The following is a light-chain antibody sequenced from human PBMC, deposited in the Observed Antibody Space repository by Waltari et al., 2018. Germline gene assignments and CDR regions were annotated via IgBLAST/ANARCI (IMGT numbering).Light chain of an antibody. CDR2: EVS. V-gene: IGLV2-8*01. J-gene: IGLJ1*01. Sequence: QSALTQPPSASGSPGQSVTIPCTGSSRDVGAFNLVSWYQQRPGRAPKLMIYEVSKRPSGVPDRFSGSKSGNTASLTVSGLQAEDEGDYYCCSFAGSLYVFGTATKVTVL. CDR3: CSFAGSLYV. CDR1: SRDVGAFNL.